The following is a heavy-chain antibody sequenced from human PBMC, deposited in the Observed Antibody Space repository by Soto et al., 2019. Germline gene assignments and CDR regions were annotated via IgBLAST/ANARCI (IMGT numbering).Heavy chain of an antibody. D-gene: IGHD6-13*01. J-gene: IGHJ6*03. CDR3: ARGRQQLGGSYYYYMDV. CDR1: GYTFTCYY. V-gene: IGHV1-2*04. Sequence: ASVKVSCKASGYTFTCYYMHWVRQAPGQGLEWMGWIKPNSGGTNYAQKFQGWVTMTRDTSISTAYMELSRLRSDDTAVYYCARGRQQLGGSYYYYMDVWGKGTTVTVSS. CDR2: IKPNSGGT.